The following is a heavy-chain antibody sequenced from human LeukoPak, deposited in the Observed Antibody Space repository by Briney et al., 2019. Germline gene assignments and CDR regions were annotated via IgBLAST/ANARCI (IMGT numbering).Heavy chain of an antibody. J-gene: IGHJ4*02. CDR3: ARATADYFDY. V-gene: IGHV4-59*11. CDR2: IYYRGST. Sequence: PSETLSLTCTVSGGSISSHYWSWVRQPAGKGLEWIGYIYYRGSTTYNPSLKSRVTISVDTSKNQFSLKLNSVTAAETAVYYCARATADYFDYWGQGTLVTVSS. CDR1: GGSISSHY.